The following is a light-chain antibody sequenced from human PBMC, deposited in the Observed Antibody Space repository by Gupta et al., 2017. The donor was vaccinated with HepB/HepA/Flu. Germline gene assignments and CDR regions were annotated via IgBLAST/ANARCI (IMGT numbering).Light chain of an antibody. Sequence: QSALTQPPSASGSPGQSVTISCTGTSSDVGGYNYVSWYQQHPGKAPKRMIYEVSKRPSGVPDRFSGSKSGNTASLTVSGLQAEDEAEYYCSAYAGSNNLVVGGGTKLTVL. J-gene: IGLJ3*02. V-gene: IGLV2-8*01. CDR1: SSDVGGYNY. CDR2: EVS. CDR3: SAYAGSNNLV.